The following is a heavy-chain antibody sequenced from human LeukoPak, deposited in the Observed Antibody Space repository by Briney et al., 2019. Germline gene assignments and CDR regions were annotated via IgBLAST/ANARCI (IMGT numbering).Heavy chain of an antibody. D-gene: IGHD2-21*02. Sequence: GASVKVSCKAFGYTFTSNYMHWVRQAPGQGPEWMGVISPSGGSTTYAQKFQGRVTLTRDMSTSTDYLELSSLRSEDTAVYYCARVEVWEGQPLLYYFDYWGQGTLVTVSS. V-gene: IGHV1-46*01. J-gene: IGHJ4*02. CDR3: ARVEVWEGQPLLYYFDY. CDR1: GYTFTSNY. CDR2: ISPSGGST.